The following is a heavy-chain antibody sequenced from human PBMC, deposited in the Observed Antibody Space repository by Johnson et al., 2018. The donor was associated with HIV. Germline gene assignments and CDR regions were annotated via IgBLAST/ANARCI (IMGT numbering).Heavy chain of an antibody. CDR3: AREVYRAFDI. J-gene: IGHJ3*02. D-gene: IGHD2/OR15-2a*01. CDR1: GFIFSSYW. Sequence: EVQLVESGGGLVNPGGSLRLSCEGSGFIFSSYWMHWVRQAPGKGLVWVSRINSDGSSTSYADSVKGRFTISRDNAKNTLYLQMNSLRAEDTAVYYCAREVYRAFDIWGQGTMVTVSS. V-gene: IGHV3-74*01. CDR2: INSDGSST.